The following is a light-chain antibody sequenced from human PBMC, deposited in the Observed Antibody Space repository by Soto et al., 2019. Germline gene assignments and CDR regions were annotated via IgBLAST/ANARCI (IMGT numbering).Light chain of an antibody. V-gene: IGKV2-28*01. CDR1: QSLLHSNGYNY. CDR3: MQALQTPT. CDR2: LGS. Sequence: DIVMPQSPLSLPVTPGEPASISCRSSQSLLHSNGYNYLDWYLQKPGQSPQLLIYLGSNRASGVPDRCSGSGSGTDFTLKISRVEAEDVGVYYCMQALQTPTFGGGTKGEIK. J-gene: IGKJ4*01.